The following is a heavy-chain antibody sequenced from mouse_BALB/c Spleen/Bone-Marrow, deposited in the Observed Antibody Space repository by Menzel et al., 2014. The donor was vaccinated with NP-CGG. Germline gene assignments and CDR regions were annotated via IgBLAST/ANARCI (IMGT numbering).Heavy chain of an antibody. J-gene: IGHJ4*01. CDR1: GFTFSSYA. CDR2: ISSGGGT. D-gene: IGHD2-4*01. Sequence: EVKLVESGGGLVKPGGSLKLSCAGSGFTFSSYAMSWGRQTPEKRLEWVASISSGGGTYYPASVKGRFTISRDNVRNILYLQMSSLRSEDTAMYCCARGGGLRGLYPMDYWGQGTSATVSS. CDR3: ARGGGLRGLYPMDY. V-gene: IGHV5-6-5*01.